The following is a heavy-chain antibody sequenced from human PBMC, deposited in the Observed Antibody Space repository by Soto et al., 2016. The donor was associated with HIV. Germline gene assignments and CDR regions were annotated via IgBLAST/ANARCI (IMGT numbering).Heavy chain of an antibody. Sequence: QVQLVQSGAEVKKPGASVKVSCKASGYTFTGYYMHWVRQAPGQGLEWMGGIIPIFGTANYAQNFQGRVTITADESTTTAYMELSSLRSEDTALYYCARDGQEYYGSGSSRGAFEIWGQGTMVTVSS. V-gene: IGHV1-69*01. D-gene: IGHD3-10*01. CDR2: IIPIFGTA. CDR1: GYTFTGYY. J-gene: IGHJ3*02. CDR3: ARDGQEYYGSGSSRGAFEI.